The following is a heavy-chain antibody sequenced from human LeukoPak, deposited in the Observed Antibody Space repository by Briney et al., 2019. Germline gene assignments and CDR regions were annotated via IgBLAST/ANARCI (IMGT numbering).Heavy chain of an antibody. CDR3: ARGYSGSYWEAYYYYMDV. CDR1: GYTFTGYY. CDR2: INPNSGGT. J-gene: IGHJ6*03. Sequence: ASVKVSCKASGYTFTGYYMRWVRQAPGQGLEWMGWINPNSGGTNYAQKFQGRVTMTRDTSISTAYMELSRLRSDDTAVYYCARGYSGSYWEAYYYYMDVWGKGTTVTVSS. V-gene: IGHV1-2*02. D-gene: IGHD1-26*01.